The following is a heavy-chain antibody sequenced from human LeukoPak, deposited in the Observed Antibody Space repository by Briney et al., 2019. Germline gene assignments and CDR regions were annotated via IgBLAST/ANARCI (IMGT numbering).Heavy chain of an antibody. D-gene: IGHD6-19*01. CDR1: GFTVSSNY. Sequence: PVGSLRLSCAASGFTVSSNYMSWVRQPAGKGLEWVSVLYSGGATFYADSVKGRFTISRDTSKNTLYLQMNDLRADDTAVYYCTKLKGWYGEGFFDYWGQGTLVTVSS. J-gene: IGHJ4*02. CDR3: TKLKGWYGEGFFDY. CDR2: LYSGGAT. V-gene: IGHV3-53*01.